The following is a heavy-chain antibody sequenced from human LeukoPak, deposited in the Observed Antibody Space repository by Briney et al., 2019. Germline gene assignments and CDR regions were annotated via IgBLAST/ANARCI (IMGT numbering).Heavy chain of an antibody. CDR3: ARDGYMGLDY. D-gene: IGHD3-22*01. CDR2: IYTSGST. Sequence: SETLSLTCTVSGGSISSGSYYWSWIRQPAGKGLEWIGRIYTSGSTHYNPSLKSRVTISVDTSKNQFSLKLSSVTAADTAVYYCARDGYMGLDYWGQGTLVTVSS. CDR1: GGSISSGSYY. V-gene: IGHV4-61*02. J-gene: IGHJ4*02.